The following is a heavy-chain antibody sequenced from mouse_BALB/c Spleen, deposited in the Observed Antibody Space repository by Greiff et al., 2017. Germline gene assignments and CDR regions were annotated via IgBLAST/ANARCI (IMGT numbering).Heavy chain of an antibody. V-gene: IGHV5-17*02. J-gene: IGHJ2*01. CDR1: GFTFSSFG. CDR2: ISSGSSTI. Sequence: EVQRVESGGGLVQPGGSRKLSCAASGFTFSSFGMHWVRQAPEKGLEWVAYISSGSSTIYYADTVKGRFTISRDNPKNTLFLQMTSLRSEDTAMYYCARSYGNYLTRFNFDYWGQGTTLTVSS. CDR3: ARSYGNYLTRFNFDY. D-gene: IGHD2-10*02.